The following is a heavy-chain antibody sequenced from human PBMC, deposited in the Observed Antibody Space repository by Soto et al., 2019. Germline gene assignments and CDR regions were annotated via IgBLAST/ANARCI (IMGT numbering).Heavy chain of an antibody. J-gene: IGHJ6*02. CDR2: IIPIFGTA. V-gene: IGHV1-69*06. CDR3: ASDPEGGIAEAGDYYYYGMDV. Sequence: QVQLVQSGAEVKKPGSSVKVSCKASGGTFSSYAISWVRQAPGQGLEWMGGIIPIFGTANYAQKFQGRVTITADKSTSTAYMELSSLRSEDTAVYYCASDPEGGIAEAGDYYYYGMDVWGQGTTVTVSS. CDR1: GGTFSSYA. D-gene: IGHD6-13*01.